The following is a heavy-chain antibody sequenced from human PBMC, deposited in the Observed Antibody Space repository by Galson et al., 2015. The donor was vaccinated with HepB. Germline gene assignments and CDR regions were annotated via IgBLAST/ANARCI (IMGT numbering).Heavy chain of an antibody. CDR2: INPSGGST. Sequence: SVKVSCKASGYTFTSYYMHWVRQAPGQGLEWMGIINPSGGSTSYAQKLQGRVTMTRDTSTSTVYMELSSLRSEDTAVYYCARDNSLFDAFDIWGQGTMVTVSS. CDR1: GYTFTSYY. CDR3: ARDNSLFDAFDI. V-gene: IGHV1-46*04. J-gene: IGHJ3*02.